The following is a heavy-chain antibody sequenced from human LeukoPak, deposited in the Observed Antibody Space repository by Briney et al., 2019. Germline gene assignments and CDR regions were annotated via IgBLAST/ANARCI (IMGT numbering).Heavy chain of an antibody. D-gene: IGHD3-22*01. V-gene: IGHV1-69*04. J-gene: IGHJ3*02. CDR2: IIPILGIA. Sequence: ASVKVSCKASGGTFSSYAISWVRQAPGQGLEWMGRIIPILGIANYAQKFQGRVTITADKSTSTAYMELSSLRSEDTAVYYCASQEDSSGYCYIGAFDIWGQGTMVTVSS. CDR3: ASQEDSSGYCYIGAFDI. CDR1: GGTFSSYA.